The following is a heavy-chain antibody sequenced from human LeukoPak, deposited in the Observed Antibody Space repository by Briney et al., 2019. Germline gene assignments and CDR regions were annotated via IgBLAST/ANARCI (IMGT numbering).Heavy chain of an antibody. D-gene: IGHD3-3*01. J-gene: IGHJ6*03. CDR2: INPTGGST. CDR3: ARGGIFGVVPTYFYYSMDV. CDR1: GYTFASYY. V-gene: IGHV1-46*01. Sequence: ASVKVSCKASGYTFASYYMHWVRRAPGQGLEWMGLINPTGGSTGYAQKFQGRVTMTRDKSTSTAYMQLSSLRSEDTAIYYCARGGIFGVVPTYFYYSMDVWGKGTTVTVSS.